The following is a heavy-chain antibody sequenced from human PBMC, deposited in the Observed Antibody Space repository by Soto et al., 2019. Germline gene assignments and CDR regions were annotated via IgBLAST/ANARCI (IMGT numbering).Heavy chain of an antibody. J-gene: IGHJ4*02. CDR3: ISTFGARFYD. Sequence: ASVKVSCKASGDTFTIYYVHWVRQAPGQGLEWMGIINPSGGGTTYAQKFQGRVTMTRDTSTSTVYMEVSSLRSEDTAVDYCISTFGARFYDWGKGSLVTVSS. D-gene: IGHD1-26*01. CDR2: INPSGGGT. V-gene: IGHV1-46*03. CDR1: GDTFTIYY.